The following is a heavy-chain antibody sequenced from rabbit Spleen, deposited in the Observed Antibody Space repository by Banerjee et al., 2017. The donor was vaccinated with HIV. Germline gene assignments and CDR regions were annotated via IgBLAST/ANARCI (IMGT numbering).Heavy chain of an antibody. CDR1: GFSFSSSYY. CDR2: IYTGSSGST. D-gene: IGHD3-1*01. Sequence: QEQLVESGGGLVQPEGSLTLTCTASGFSFSSSYYMCWVRQAPGKGLEWIACIYTGSSGSTYYASWAKGRFTITRSTSLNTVTLQLNSLTAADTATYFCAGDLASVVGWNFGLWGPGTLVTVS. CDR3: AGDLASVVGWNFGL. V-gene: IGHV1S45*01. J-gene: IGHJ4*01.